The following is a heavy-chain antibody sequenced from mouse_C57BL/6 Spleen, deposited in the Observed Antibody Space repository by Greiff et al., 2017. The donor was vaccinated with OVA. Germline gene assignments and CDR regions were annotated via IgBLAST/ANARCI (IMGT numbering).Heavy chain of an antibody. Sequence: EVKLMESGGGLVKPGGSLKLSCAASGFTFSSYAMSWVRQTPEKRLEWVATISDGGSYTYYPDNVKGRFTLSRDNAKNNLYLQMSHLKSEDTAMYYGARDLGIYYDYSYAMDYWGQGTSVTVSS. CDR2: ISDGGSYT. J-gene: IGHJ4*01. CDR3: ARDLGIYYDYSYAMDY. D-gene: IGHD2-4*01. CDR1: GFTFSSYA. V-gene: IGHV5-4*01.